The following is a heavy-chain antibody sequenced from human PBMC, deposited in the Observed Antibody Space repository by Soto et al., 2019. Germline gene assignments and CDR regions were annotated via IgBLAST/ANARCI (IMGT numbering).Heavy chain of an antibody. CDR1: GFTFSGSA. CDR3: TRGPSEMATLNYYYGMDV. J-gene: IGHJ6*02. D-gene: IGHD5-12*01. Sequence: PGGSLRLSCAASGFTFSGSAMHWVRQASGKGLEWVGRIRSKANSYATAYAASVKGRFTISRDDSKNTAYLQMNSLKTEDTAVYYCTRGPSEMATLNYYYGMDVWGQGTTVTVSS. V-gene: IGHV3-73*01. CDR2: IRSKANSYAT.